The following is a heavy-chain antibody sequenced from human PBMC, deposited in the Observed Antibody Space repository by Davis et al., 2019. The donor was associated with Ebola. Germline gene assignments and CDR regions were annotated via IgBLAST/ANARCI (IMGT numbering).Heavy chain of an antibody. D-gene: IGHD2-8*02. CDR1: GFTFSNYG. Sequence: GESLKISCAASGFTFSNYGISWVRQAPGKGLEWISTFSGSDGGTNYADSVKGRFTISRDNSRNTVDLQMDSLRADDTALYYCAKATTGNAPCVDHWGQGVLVTVSS. V-gene: IGHV3-23*01. J-gene: IGHJ4*02. CDR3: AKATTGNAPCVDH. CDR2: FSGSDGGT.